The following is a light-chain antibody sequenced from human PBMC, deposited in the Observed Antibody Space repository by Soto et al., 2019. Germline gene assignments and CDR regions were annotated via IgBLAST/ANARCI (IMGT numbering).Light chain of an antibody. CDR1: SSDGGGYDY. CDR2: EVS. CDR3: SSYSDTSKLA. V-gene: IGLV2-14*01. Sequence: QSALTQPASVSASPGQSITISCSGSSSDGGGYDYVSWYQQHPGKAPKLMIYEVSNRPSGVSDRFSGSKSGNTASLTISGLQADDEADYYCSSYSDTSKLALGPGTKVNVL. J-gene: IGLJ1*01.